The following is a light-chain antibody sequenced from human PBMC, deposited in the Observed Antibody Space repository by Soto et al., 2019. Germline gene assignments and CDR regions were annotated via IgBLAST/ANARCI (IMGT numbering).Light chain of an antibody. Sequence: QSVLTQPASLSGSAGHSITISCTGTSSEICAYDYVSWFHQHPSKAPKLMISVVDNRPSSESNRISGSRTGTTASVSYSGLQAEDEADYYCSSYTDSSNDVFGTGTKVTVL. V-gene: IGLV2-14*01. CDR2: VVD. J-gene: IGLJ1*01. CDR1: SSEICAYDY. CDR3: SSYTDSSNDV.